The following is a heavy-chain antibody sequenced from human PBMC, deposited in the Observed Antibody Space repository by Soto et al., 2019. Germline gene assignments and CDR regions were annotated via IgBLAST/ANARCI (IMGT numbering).Heavy chain of an antibody. CDR1: GFALSTSGGG. J-gene: IGHJ4*02. D-gene: IGHD2-15*01. CDR2: IDWDDEK. CDR3: AHRRSCNSGICLGY. Sequence: QITLKESGPTLVKSTQTITLTCTFSGFALSTSGGGVGCIRQPPGKALEWLALIDWDDEKRYSQSLKSRLLNHKEPAKKQVVLTLTNTDHVHTAKYYCAHRRSCNSGICLGYWGQRTLVTLS. V-gene: IGHV2-5*02.